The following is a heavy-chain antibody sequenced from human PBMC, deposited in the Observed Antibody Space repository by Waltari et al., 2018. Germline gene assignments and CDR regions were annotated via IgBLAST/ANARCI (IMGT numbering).Heavy chain of an antibody. CDR2: ISDSGVIT. CDR1: GFNFISYA. Sequence: EEHLLESGGGLAQPGGSLRLSCAASGFNFISYAMSWVRQAPGKGLEWVSGISDSGVITKYADSVKGRFTVSRDNSKNTVFLHLSSLRAEDTAIYYCARHLYSIDYLELAKWGQGTLVTVSS. J-gene: IGHJ4*02. V-gene: IGHV3-23*01. CDR3: ARHLYSIDYLELAK. D-gene: IGHD3-22*01.